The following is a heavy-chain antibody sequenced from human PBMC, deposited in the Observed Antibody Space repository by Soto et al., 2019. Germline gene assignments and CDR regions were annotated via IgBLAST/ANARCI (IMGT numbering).Heavy chain of an antibody. CDR2: IYHSGST. V-gene: IGHV4-30-2*01. Sequence: QLQLQESGSGLVKPSQTLSLTCAVSGVSNSSGGYSWSWIRQPPGKGLEWIGYIYHSGSTYYNQSLKSRATISVDRSQNQFSMKLSSVTAADTAVDYCARWWMYDPRFDPWGQGTLVTVSS. CDR1: GVSNSSGGYS. D-gene: IGHD2-8*01. J-gene: IGHJ5*02. CDR3: ARWWMYDPRFDP.